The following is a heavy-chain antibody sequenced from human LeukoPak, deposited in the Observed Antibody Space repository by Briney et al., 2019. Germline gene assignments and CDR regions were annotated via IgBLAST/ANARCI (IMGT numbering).Heavy chain of an antibody. CDR1: GYTFTGYY. D-gene: IGHD2-2*02. Sequence: ASVKVSCKASGYTFTGYYMHWVRQAPGQGLEWMGWINPNSGGTNYAQKFQGRVTMTRDTSISTAYMELSRLRSDDTAVYYCARTRCTSCYKGFEDYWGQGTLVTVSS. J-gene: IGHJ4*02. V-gene: IGHV1-2*02. CDR3: ARTRCTSCYKGFEDY. CDR2: INPNSGGT.